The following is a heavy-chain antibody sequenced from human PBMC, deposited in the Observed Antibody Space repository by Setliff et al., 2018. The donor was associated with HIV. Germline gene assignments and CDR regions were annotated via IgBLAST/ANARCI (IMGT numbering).Heavy chain of an antibody. CDR1: GFTFSSYE. D-gene: IGHD2-2*01. CDR2: ISGSGSAM. J-gene: IGHJ4*02. Sequence: GGSLRLSCAASGFTFSSYEMNWVRQAPGKGLEWVSYISGSGSAMYYADSVKGRFTISRDNAKNTLFLQMNSLRAEDTAVYYCARGEPSILIEPAAFFDYWGQGTLVTVSS. CDR3: ARGEPSILIEPAAFFDY. V-gene: IGHV3-48*03.